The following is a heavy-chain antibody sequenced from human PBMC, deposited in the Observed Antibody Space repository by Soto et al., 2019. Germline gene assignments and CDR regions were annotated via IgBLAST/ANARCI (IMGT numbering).Heavy chain of an antibody. CDR1: GFIFSDYS. CDR2: ISSSSSYI. CDR3: ARDFGYCSGGSCSLGGY. J-gene: IGHJ4*02. D-gene: IGHD2-15*01. Sequence: PGGSLRLSCAASGFIFSDYSMSWVRQSPGKGLEWVSSISSSSSYIYYADSVKGRFTISRDNAKNSLYLQMNSLRAEDTAVYYCARDFGYCSGGSCSLGGYWGQGTLVTVCS. V-gene: IGHV3-21*01.